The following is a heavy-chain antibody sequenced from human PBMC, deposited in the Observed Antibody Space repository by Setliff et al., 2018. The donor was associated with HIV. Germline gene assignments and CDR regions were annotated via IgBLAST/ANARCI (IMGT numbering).Heavy chain of an antibody. CDR3: ARDPKYYYQYFQY. CDR2: IHDSGRT. Sequence: KASETLSLTCGVSGYSLTSGYYWGWIRQPPGKGLEWIGSIHDSGRTYYNPSLKSRVTISVDTSKNQFSLKLSSVTAADTAVYYCARDPKYYYQYFQYWGPGTLVTVSS. J-gene: IGHJ1*01. V-gene: IGHV4-38-2*02. CDR1: GYSLTSGYY. D-gene: IGHD2-2*01.